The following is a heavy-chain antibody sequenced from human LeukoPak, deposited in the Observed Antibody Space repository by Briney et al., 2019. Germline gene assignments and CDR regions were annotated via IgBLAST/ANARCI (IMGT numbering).Heavy chain of an antibody. Sequence: ASVKVSCNASGYTFTSYGINWVRQATGQGLEWMGWMNPNSGNTGYAQKFQGRVTITRNTSISTAYMELSSLRSEDTAVYYCARGTSPVLSRNWFDPWGQGTLVTVSS. D-gene: IGHD6-13*01. J-gene: IGHJ5*02. CDR1: GYTFTSYG. CDR2: MNPNSGNT. CDR3: ARGTSPVLSRNWFDP. V-gene: IGHV1-8*03.